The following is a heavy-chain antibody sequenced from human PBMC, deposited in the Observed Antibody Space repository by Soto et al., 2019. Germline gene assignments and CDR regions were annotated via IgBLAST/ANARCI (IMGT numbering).Heavy chain of an antibody. J-gene: IGHJ5*02. CDR1: GGPISSGYY. V-gene: IGHV4-31*03. CDR3: ARTNTMVRGVLDWFDP. Sequence: QVQLQESGPGLMKPSQTLSLTCTVSGGPISSGYYWSWIRQHPGKGLEWIGYIYYSGSTYNNPSLKSRVTMSVDTSKNQFSLKLSSVTAADTAVYYCARTNTMVRGVLDWFDPWGQGTLVTVSS. CDR2: IYYSGST. D-gene: IGHD3-10*01.